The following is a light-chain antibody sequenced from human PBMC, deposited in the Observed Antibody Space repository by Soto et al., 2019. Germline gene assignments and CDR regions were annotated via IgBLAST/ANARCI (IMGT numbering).Light chain of an antibody. CDR2: GAS. J-gene: IGKJ1*01. V-gene: IGKV3-20*01. CDR3: QQYGSSSWT. Sequence: IVLTQSPGTLSLSPGERATLSCRASQSVSTYYLAWYQQKPGQAPRLLIYGASSRATGIPDRFSGSGSGTDFTLTISRLEIEDFAVYYCQQYGSSSWTFGQGTKVDIK. CDR1: QSVSTYY.